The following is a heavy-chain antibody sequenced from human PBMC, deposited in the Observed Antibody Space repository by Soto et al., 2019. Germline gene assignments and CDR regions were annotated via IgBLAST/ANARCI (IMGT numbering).Heavy chain of an antibody. D-gene: IGHD1-1*01. CDR2: IIPIFGIT. CDR3: ARDPRSITGTTSSEDFQH. Sequence: QAQLMQSGAEVKEPGSSVKVSCKASGGTFSGYAISWVRQAPGQGLEWLGGIIPIFGITNYAQKFQNRLTIAADESSATVYMDLRSLTSEDSAIYYCARDPRSITGTTSSEDFQHWGQGTPVSVS. V-gene: IGHV1-69*01. CDR1: GGTFSGYA. J-gene: IGHJ1*01.